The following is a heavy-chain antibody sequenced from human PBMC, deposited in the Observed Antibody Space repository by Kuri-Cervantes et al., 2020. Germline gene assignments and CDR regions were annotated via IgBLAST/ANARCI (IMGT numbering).Heavy chain of an antibody. D-gene: IGHD3-22*01. CDR1: GFTVSSNY. J-gene: IGHJ6*02. CDR2: IYSGGST. Sequence: GESLKISCAASGFTVSSNYMSWVRQAPGKGLEWVSVIYSGGSTYYADSVKGRFTISRDNSKNTLYLQMNSLRAEDTAVYYCAKTYYYDSSSYYWDYYYGMDVWGQGTTVTVSS. V-gene: IGHV3-53*01. CDR3: AKTYYYDSSSYYWDYYYGMDV.